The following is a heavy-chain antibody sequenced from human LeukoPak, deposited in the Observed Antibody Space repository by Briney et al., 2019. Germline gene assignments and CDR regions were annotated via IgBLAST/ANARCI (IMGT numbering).Heavy chain of an antibody. CDR3: ARDRPLEFYDYGMDV. J-gene: IGHJ6*02. Sequence: GGSLRLSCAASGFTFSSYSMDWVRQTPGKGLEWLSYIGGSGRPILYADSVKGRFTISRDNAKNSLYLQMNSLRAEDTAVYYCARDRPLEFYDYGMDVWGQGTTVTVSS. CDR1: GFTFSSYS. CDR2: IGGSGRPI. V-gene: IGHV3-48*01. D-gene: IGHD3-10*01.